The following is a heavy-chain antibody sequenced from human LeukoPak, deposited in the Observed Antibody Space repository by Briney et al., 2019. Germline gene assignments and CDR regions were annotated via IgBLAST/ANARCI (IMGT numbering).Heavy chain of an antibody. D-gene: IGHD2-15*01. CDR2: TFYRSMWYN. Sequence: QTPSLTCAISGDRVSNNSAAWNWTRHPPSTGLDWLGRTFYRSMWYNDYAVSVRSRITINPDTSKNQFSLQLNSVTPEDSAVSYCARDPKLSAFDIWGQGTMVTVSS. CDR1: GDRVSNNSAA. V-gene: IGHV6-1*01. CDR3: ARDPKLSAFDI. J-gene: IGHJ3*02.